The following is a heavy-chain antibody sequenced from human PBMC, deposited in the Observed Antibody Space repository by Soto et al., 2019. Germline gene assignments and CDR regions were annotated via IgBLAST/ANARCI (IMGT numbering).Heavy chain of an antibody. V-gene: IGHV3-23*01. J-gene: IGHJ4*02. CDR2: ISGSGGST. Sequence: PWGSLRLSCAASGFTFSSYAMSWVRQAPGKGLEWVSAISGSGGSTYYADSVKGRFTISRDNSKNTLYLQMNSLRAEDTAVYYCAKATVVVVPAAMAPQPDYWGQGTLVTVSS. CDR1: GFTFSSYA. D-gene: IGHD2-2*01. CDR3: AKATVVVVPAAMAPQPDY.